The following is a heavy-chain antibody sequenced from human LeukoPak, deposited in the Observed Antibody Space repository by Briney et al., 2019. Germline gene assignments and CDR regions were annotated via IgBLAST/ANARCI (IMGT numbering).Heavy chain of an antibody. Sequence: GGSLRLSCAASGFTFSSYEMNWVRQAPGEGLEWLSYISSSGSTTYYADSVKGRFTISRDNSKNTLYLQMNSLRAEDTAVYYCASFSGWYLWGQGTLVTVSS. V-gene: IGHV3-48*03. CDR1: GFTFSSYE. CDR2: ISSSGSTT. CDR3: ASFSGWYL. D-gene: IGHD6-19*01. J-gene: IGHJ5*02.